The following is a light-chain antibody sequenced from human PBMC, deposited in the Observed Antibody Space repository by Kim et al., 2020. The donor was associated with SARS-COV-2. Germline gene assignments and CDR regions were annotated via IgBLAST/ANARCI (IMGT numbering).Light chain of an antibody. J-gene: IGKJ1*01. CDR1: QSVSSS. CDR2: GAS. V-gene: IGKV3-20*01. CDR3: QQHGSSPET. Sequence: VSPGERAPLSCRASQSVSSSLAWYQQKPGQAPRLLIYGASSRATGIPDRFTGGGSGTEFTLTVSRLEPEDFAVYYCQQHGSSPETFGQGTKVDIK.